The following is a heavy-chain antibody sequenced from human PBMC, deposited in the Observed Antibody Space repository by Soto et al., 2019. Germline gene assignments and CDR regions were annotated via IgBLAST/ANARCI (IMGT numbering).Heavy chain of an antibody. D-gene: IGHD2-15*01. J-gene: IGHJ4*02. CDR1: GFTFSSYS. CDR3: ASSMGYCRGGSCYPPRNY. CDR2: ISSSSSYI. Sequence: EVQLVESGGGLVKPGGSLRLSCAASGFTFSSYSMNWVRQAPGKGLEWVSSISSSSSYIYYADSVKGRFTISRDNAKNSLYLQMNSLRAEDTAVYYCASSMGYCRGGSCYPPRNYWGQGTLVTVSS. V-gene: IGHV3-21*01.